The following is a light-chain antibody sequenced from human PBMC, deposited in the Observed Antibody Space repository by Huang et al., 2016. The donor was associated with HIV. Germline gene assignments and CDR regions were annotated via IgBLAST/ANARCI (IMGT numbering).Light chain of an antibody. CDR1: QGISNS. V-gene: IGKV1-NL1*01. Sequence: DIQMTQSPSSLSASVGDRVTITCRASQGISNSLAWYQQRPGKAPKLLLYAASTLESGVPSRISGSGAGTDYTLPINSLQPEDFATYYCQQYYSTSLTFGGGTKVDIK. CDR2: AAS. J-gene: IGKJ4*01. CDR3: QQYYSTSLT.